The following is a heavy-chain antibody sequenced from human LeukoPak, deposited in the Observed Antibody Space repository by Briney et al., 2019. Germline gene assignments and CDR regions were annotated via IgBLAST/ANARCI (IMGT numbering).Heavy chain of an antibody. D-gene: IGHD3-22*01. CDR1: GFTFRSYW. V-gene: IGHV3-74*01. Sequence: PGGSLRLACSAYGFTFRSYWMHWGRQAPGKGLVWVSRINSDGSSTFYVDSVKGRFTISRDNAENTLYLQMNSLRAEDTAVYYCASLTYYYDSSGYYGRGMDVWGLGTTVTVSS. CDR2: INSDGSST. J-gene: IGHJ6*02. CDR3: ASLTYYYDSSGYYGRGMDV.